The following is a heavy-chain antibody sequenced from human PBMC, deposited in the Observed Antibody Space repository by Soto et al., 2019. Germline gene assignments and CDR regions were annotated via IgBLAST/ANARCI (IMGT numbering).Heavy chain of an antibody. D-gene: IGHD3-3*02. J-gene: IGHJ3*02. V-gene: IGHV3-11*01. CDR1: GFTFIDSY. CDR3: ARFSGHDVFDI. Sequence: QVQLVESGGGLVKPGGSLRPSCAASGFTFIDSYMSWIRQAPGKGLEWVSYISSSGTSTYYADSVKGRFTISRDNAENSLYLQMNRLRAEDTAVYFCARFSGHDVFDIWGQGTMVTVSS. CDR2: ISSSGTST.